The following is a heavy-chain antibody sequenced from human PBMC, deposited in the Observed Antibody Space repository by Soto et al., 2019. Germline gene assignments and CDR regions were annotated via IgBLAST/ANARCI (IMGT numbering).Heavy chain of an antibody. Sequence: GGCMRLGFAASVFPFSSDSMNWVRQAPGKGLEWVSYISSSSSTIYYADSVKGRFTISRDNAKNSLYLQMNSLRAEDTAVYYCARDLNYGLFDYWGQGTLVTVSS. J-gene: IGHJ4*02. V-gene: IGHV3-48*01. D-gene: IGHD4-17*01. CDR2: ISSSSSTI. CDR3: ARDLNYGLFDY. CDR1: VFPFSSDS.